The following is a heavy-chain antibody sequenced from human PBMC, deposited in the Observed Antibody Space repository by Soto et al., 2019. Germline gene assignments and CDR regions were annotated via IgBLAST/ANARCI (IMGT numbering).Heavy chain of an antibody. Sequence: SVKVSCKASGGTFSSYTISWVRQAPGQGLEWMGRIIPILGIANYAQKFQGRVTMTTDTSTSTAYMELRSLRSDDTAVYYCARATLLGYCSGGSCYSDYYYGMDVWGQGTTVTVSS. CDR2: IIPILGIA. CDR3: ARATLLGYCSGGSCYSDYYYGMDV. CDR1: GGTFSSYT. D-gene: IGHD2-15*01. J-gene: IGHJ6*02. V-gene: IGHV1-69*02.